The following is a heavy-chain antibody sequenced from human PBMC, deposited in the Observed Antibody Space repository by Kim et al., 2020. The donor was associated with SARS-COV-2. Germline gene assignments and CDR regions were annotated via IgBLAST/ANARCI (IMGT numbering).Heavy chain of an antibody. D-gene: IGHD3-22*01. CDR2: ISGSGGST. J-gene: IGHJ6*02. V-gene: IGHV3-23*01. Sequence: GGSLRLSCAASGFTFSSYAMSWVRQAPGKGLEWVSAISGSGGSTYYADSVKGRFTISRDNSKNTLYLQMNSLRAEDTAVYYCAKGVHYYDSSGYYGYYYYGMDVWGQVTTVPVSS. CDR1: GFTFSSYA. CDR3: AKGVHYYDSSGYYGYYYYGMDV.